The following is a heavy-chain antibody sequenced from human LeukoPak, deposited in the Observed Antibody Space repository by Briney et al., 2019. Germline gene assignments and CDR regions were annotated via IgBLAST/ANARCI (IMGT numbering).Heavy chain of an antibody. J-gene: IGHJ4*02. CDR1: GGSITSSSYY. CDR2: IYYSGST. CDR3: AREAGYSTNGVCYNGGPFDY. V-gene: IGHV4-39*07. Sequence: PSESLSLTCTVSGGSITSSSYYWGWIRQPTGKGLEWIGNIYYSGSTYYNPSLKSRVTISVDTSKNQFSLKLSSVTAADTAVYYCAREAGYSTNGVCYNGGPFDYWGQGTLVTVSS. D-gene: IGHD2-8*01.